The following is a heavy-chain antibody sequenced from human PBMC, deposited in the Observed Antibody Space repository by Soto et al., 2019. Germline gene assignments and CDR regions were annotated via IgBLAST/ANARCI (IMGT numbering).Heavy chain of an antibody. J-gene: IGHJ6*03. CDR3: ARGAPIPDYAFWSGYYGYYYYMDV. CDR1: GYTFTGYY. Sequence: ASVKVSCKASGYTFTGYYMHWVRQAPGQGLEWMGWINPNSGGTNYAQKFQGWVTMTRDTSISTAYMELSRLRSDDTAVYYCARGAPIPDYAFWSGYYGYYYYMDVWGKGTTVTVSS. V-gene: IGHV1-2*04. D-gene: IGHD3-3*01. CDR2: INPNSGGT.